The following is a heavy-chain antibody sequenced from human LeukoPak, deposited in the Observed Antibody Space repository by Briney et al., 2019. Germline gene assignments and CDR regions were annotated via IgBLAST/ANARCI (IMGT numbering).Heavy chain of an antibody. J-gene: IGHJ5*02. CDR2: IYYSGST. CDR3: ARLAAAAPQGFDP. CDR1: GGSISSGGYY. D-gene: IGHD6-13*01. Sequence: LSLTCTVSGGSISSGGYYWSWIRQHPGEGLEWIGYIYYSGSTYYNPSLKSRVTISVDTSKNQFSLKLSSVTAADTAVYYCARLAAAAPQGFDPWGQGTLVTVSS. V-gene: IGHV4-31*03.